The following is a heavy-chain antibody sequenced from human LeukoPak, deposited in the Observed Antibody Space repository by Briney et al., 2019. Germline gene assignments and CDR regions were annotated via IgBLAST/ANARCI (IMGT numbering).Heavy chain of an antibody. V-gene: IGHV3-7*01. Sequence: GGSLRLSCAASGFTFTTYWMSWVRQAPGKGLEWVANINQDGSEKYFVDSVKGRFTISRDNAKNSLYLQMNSLRVEDTAVYYCARARYDILTGYSPHDAFDIWGQGTMVTVSS. D-gene: IGHD3-9*01. J-gene: IGHJ3*02. CDR2: INQDGSEK. CDR3: ARARYDILTGYSPHDAFDI. CDR1: GFTFTTYW.